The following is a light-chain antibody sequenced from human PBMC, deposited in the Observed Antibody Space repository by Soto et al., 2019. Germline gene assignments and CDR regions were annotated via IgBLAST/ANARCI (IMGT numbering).Light chain of an antibody. Sequence: DIQMTQSPSTLSASVGDRVTITCRASQSISSWLAWYQQKPGKAPKLQIYDASSLESGVPSRFSGSGSGTEFTLTISSLQPDDFATYYCQQYNSYSAFGQGTKVDI. CDR2: DAS. CDR1: QSISSW. CDR3: QQYNSYSA. V-gene: IGKV1-5*01. J-gene: IGKJ1*01.